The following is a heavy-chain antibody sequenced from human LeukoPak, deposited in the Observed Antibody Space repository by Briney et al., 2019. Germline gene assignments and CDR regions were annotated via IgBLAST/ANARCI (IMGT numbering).Heavy chain of an antibody. CDR3: AKAPRIQLWRYYFDY. CDR1: GFTFSSYA. D-gene: IGHD5-18*01. CDR2: ISGSGGST. V-gene: IGHV3-23*01. J-gene: IGHJ4*02. Sequence: GGSLRLSCAASGFTFSSYAMSWVRQAPGKGLEWVSAISGSGGSTYYADSVKGRFTISRDNSKNTLYLQMNSLRAGDTAVYYCAKAPRIQLWRYYFDYWGQGTLVTVSS.